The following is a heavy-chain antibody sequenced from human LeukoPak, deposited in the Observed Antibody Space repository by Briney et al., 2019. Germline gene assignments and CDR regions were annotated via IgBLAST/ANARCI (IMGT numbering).Heavy chain of an antibody. CDR3: ARASRRIVGVAHFDL. CDR2: IIPIFGTA. J-gene: IGHJ2*01. V-gene: IGHV1-69*05. D-gene: IGHD2-15*01. CDR1: GGTFSSYA. Sequence: PVKVSCKASGGTFSSYAISWVRHAPGQGHEWMGGIIPIFGTANYAQKFQGRVTITTDESTSTAYMELSSLRSEDTAVYYCARASRRIVGVAHFDLWGRGTLVTVSS.